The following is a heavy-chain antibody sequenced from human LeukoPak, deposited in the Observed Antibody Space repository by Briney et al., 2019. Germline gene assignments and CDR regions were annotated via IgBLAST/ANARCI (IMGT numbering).Heavy chain of an antibody. V-gene: IGHV3-30-3*01. CDR3: AREDTAMGPDY. Sequence: GGSLRLSCAASRFTFSSYAMHWVRQAPGKGLEWVAVISYDGSNKYYADSVKGRFTISRDNSKNTLYLQVNSLRAEDTAVYYCAREDTAMGPDYWGQGTLVTVSS. J-gene: IGHJ4*02. CDR2: ISYDGSNK. CDR1: RFTFSSYA. D-gene: IGHD5-18*01.